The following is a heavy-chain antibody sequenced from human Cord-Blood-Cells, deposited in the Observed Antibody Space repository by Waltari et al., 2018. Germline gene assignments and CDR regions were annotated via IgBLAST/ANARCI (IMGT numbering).Heavy chain of an antibody. CDR1: GLTLPGHL. D-gene: IGHD2-2*01. Sequence: QVPPVQSVVDVNKPGAPVKVYCKASGLTLPGHLLHWVGHAPGQGLEWMGWINPNSGGTNYAQKFQGRVTMTRDTSISTAYMELSRLRSDDTAVYYCARDLGIVVVPAANWFDPWGQGTLVTVSS. CDR2: INPNSGGT. J-gene: IGHJ5*02. V-gene: IGHV1-2*02. CDR3: ARDLGIVVVPAANWFDP.